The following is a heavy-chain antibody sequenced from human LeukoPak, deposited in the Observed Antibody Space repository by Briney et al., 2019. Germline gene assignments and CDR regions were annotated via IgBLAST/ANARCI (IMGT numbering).Heavy chain of an antibody. CDR2: IIPIFGTA. Sequence: SVKVSCKASGGTFSSYAISWVRQAPGQGLEWMGGIIPIFGTANYAQKFQGRVTITTDESTSTAYMELSSLRSEDTAVYYCARPIYYYDSSGSRDAFDIWGQGTMVTVSS. D-gene: IGHD3-22*01. CDR1: GGTFSSYA. J-gene: IGHJ3*02. CDR3: ARPIYYYDSSGSRDAFDI. V-gene: IGHV1-69*05.